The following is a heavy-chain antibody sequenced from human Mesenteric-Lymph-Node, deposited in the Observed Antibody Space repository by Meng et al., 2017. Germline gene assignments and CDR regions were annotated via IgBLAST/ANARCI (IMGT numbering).Heavy chain of an antibody. J-gene: IGHJ4*02. CDR1: GDSVPSNSPT. D-gene: IGHD1-26*01. CDR3: ARHNGGTYRFDC. Sequence: QVHLHQSGPRLLEPPQTLSPTCAISGDSVPSNSPTWNWIRQSPSRGLEWLGRTYYRSKWYNDYAMFVKSRITISQDTSKNQLSLQLNSVTPEDTAVYYCARHNGGTYRFDCWGQGTLVTVSS. V-gene: IGHV6-1*01. CDR2: TYYRSKWYN.